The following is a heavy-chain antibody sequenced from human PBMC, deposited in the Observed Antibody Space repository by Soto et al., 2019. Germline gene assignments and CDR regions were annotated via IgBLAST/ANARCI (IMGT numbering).Heavy chain of an antibody. CDR3: ARMGQQVVTVTNRNYYYYGMDV. CDR2: IGTAGDT. J-gene: IGHJ6*02. V-gene: IGHV3-13*01. CDR1: GFTFRSYD. Sequence: GGSLRLSCAASGFTFRSYDMHWVRQATGKGLEWVSAIGTAGDTYYPGSVKGRFTISRENAKNSLYLQMNSLRAEDTAVYYCARMGQQVVTVTNRNYYYYGMDVWGQGTTVTVSS. D-gene: IGHD4-4*01.